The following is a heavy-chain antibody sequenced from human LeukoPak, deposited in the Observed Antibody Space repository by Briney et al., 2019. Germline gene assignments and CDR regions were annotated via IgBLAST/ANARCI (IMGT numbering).Heavy chain of an antibody. J-gene: IGHJ3*02. CDR3: ARVRVVVPAAIPLDAFDI. V-gene: IGHV4-34*01. CDR2: IYHSGST. D-gene: IGHD2-2*02. CDR1: GGSFSGYY. Sequence: PSETLSLTWAVYGGSFSGYYWSWIRQPPGKGLEWIGSIYHSGSTYYNPSLKSRVTISVDTSKNQFSLKLSSVTAADTAVYYCARVRVVVPAAIPLDAFDIWGQGTMVTVSS.